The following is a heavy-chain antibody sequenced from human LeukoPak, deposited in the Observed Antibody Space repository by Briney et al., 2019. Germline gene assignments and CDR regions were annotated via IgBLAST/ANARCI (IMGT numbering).Heavy chain of an antibody. J-gene: IGHJ4*02. CDR3: ARVDYYDSSGFYYFDY. V-gene: IGHV3-13*01. CDR2: IGIAGDT. D-gene: IGHD3-22*01. CDR1: GFTFSTYD. Sequence: GGSLRLSCAASGFTFSTYDMHWVRQATGKGLEWVSAIGIAGDTYYLGSVKGRFTISRENAKKSLFLQMNSLRAEDTAVYYCARVDYYDSSGFYYFDYWGQGTLVTVSS.